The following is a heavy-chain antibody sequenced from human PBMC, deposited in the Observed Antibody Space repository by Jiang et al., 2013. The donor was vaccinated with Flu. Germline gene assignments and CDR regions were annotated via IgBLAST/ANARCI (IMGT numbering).Heavy chain of an antibody. CDR1: EFIFANSW. CDR3: ATQKRWLQPFDS. Sequence: GAEVKKPGESLKISCQVSEFIFANSWVAWVRQRPGKGLEWMGIIYPADSDTRYSPSFRGQVTISADRSIATAYLQWTSLKASDTAMYYCATQKRWLQPFDSWGQGTLVTVSS. D-gene: IGHD5-24*01. V-gene: IGHV5-51*03. CDR2: IYPADSDT. J-gene: IGHJ4*02.